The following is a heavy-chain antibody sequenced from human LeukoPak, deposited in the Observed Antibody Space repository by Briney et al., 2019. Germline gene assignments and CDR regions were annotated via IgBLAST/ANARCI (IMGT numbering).Heavy chain of an antibody. CDR2: ICPGDSDT. D-gene: IGHD4-23*01. CDR1: GYGFSSYW. V-gene: IGHV5-51*01. CDR3: ARHTTVGGSLRFDY. J-gene: IGHJ4*02. Sequence: GESLKISCKGSGYGFSSYWIGWVRQMPGKGLEYMGIICPGDSDTRYSQSFQGQVTISADKSITAAYLQWSSLKASDTAMYYCARHTTVGGSLRFDYWGQGTLVTVSS.